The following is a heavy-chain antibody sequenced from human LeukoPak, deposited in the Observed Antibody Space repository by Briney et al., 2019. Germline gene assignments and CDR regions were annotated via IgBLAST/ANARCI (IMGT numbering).Heavy chain of an antibody. CDR3: AKTSGLLNIDY. D-gene: IGHD3-10*01. CDR2: ISGSGGST. CDR1: GFTFSSYA. Sequence: GGSLRLYCAASGFTFSSYAMSWVRQAPGKGLEWVSAISGSGGSTYYADSVKGRFTISRDNSKNTLYLQMDSLRPEDTAIYYCAKTSGLLNIDYWGQGTLVTVSS. V-gene: IGHV3-23*01. J-gene: IGHJ4*02.